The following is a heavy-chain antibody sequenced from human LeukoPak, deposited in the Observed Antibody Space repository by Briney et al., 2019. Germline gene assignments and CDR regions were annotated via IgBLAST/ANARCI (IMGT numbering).Heavy chain of an antibody. J-gene: IGHJ5*02. CDR2: IYTSGST. D-gene: IGHD5-24*01. CDR1: GGSISSYY. CDR3: ARDHVEMAYNWFDP. V-gene: IGHV4-4*07. Sequence: SETLSLTCTVSGGSISSYYWSWIRQPAGKGLEWIGRIYTSGSTNYNPSLKSRATMSVDTSKNQFSLKLSSVTAADTAVYYCARDHVEMAYNWFDPWGQGTLVTVSS.